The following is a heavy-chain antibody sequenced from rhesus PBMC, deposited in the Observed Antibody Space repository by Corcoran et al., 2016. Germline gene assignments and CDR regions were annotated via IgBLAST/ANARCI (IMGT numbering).Heavy chain of an antibody. J-gene: IGHJ4*01. D-gene: IGHD6-31*01. CDR1: GFTLSSYV. Sequence: DVQLVESGGGLVKPGGSLRLSCVASGFTLSSYVMHWVRQAPGKGLVWVSVFHEYGRTLYNADSLKYRFTISRTNDNNSLFLQMNSLRAEDTAVYYCTRAYRSGWYYFDYWGQGVLVTVSS. CDR3: TRAYRSGWYYFDY. CDR2: FHEYGRTL. V-gene: IGHV3S26*01.